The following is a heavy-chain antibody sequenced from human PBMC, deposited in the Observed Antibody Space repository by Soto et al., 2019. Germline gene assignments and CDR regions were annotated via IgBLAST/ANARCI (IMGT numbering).Heavy chain of an antibody. CDR2: IIPIFGTA. V-gene: IGHV1-69*01. CDR1: GGTFSSYA. Sequence: QVQLVQSGAEVKKPGSSVKVSCKASGGTFSSYAISWVRQAPGQGLEWMGGIIPIFGTANYAQKFQGRVTITADESTSTAYMELSSLRSEDTVVYYCARAPGGCSGGSCYFAPFDYWGQGTLVTVSS. CDR3: ARAPGGCSGGSCYFAPFDY. D-gene: IGHD2-15*01. J-gene: IGHJ4*02.